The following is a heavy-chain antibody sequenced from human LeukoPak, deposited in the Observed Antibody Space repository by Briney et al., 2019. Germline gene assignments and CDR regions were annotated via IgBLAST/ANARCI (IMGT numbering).Heavy chain of an antibody. V-gene: IGHV4-59*12. D-gene: IGHD3-10*01. CDR1: GGSISSYY. Sequence: SETLSLTCTVSGGSISSYYWSWIRQPPWKGLEWIGYIYYSGSTNYNPSLKSRVTMSVDTSKNQFSLKLSSVTAADTAVYYCARGEASSGEDYFDYWGQGTLVTVPS. CDR2: IYYSGST. J-gene: IGHJ4*02. CDR3: ARGEASSGEDYFDY.